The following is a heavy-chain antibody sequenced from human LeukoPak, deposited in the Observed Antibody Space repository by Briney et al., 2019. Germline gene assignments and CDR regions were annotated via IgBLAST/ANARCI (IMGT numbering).Heavy chain of an antibody. V-gene: IGHV4-59*11. Sequence: SETLSLTCIVSGDSITNHYWSLIRRPPGKGLEWIGYIYYNGIINYNPSLKSRVTISVDTSRNQFSMKLNSVTAADTAVYYCAGSGGLANTGAVFDYWGQGTLVTVSS. CDR2: IYYNGII. CDR1: GDSITNHY. CDR3: AGSGGLANTGAVFDY. J-gene: IGHJ4*02. D-gene: IGHD3-10*01.